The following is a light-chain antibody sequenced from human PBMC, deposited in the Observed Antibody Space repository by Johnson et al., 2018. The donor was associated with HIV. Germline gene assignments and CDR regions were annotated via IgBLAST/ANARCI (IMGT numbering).Light chain of an antibody. J-gene: IGLJ1*01. V-gene: IGLV1-51*01. CDR1: SSNIGNNY. Sequence: QSVLTQSPSVSAAPGQKVTISCSGSSSNIGNNYVSWYQQLPGTAPKLLIYDNNKRPSGIPDRFSGSKSGTSATLGITGLPTGAEDVYYWETWDSSLSGVFGTGTKVTVL. CDR2: DNN. CDR3: ETWDSSLSGV.